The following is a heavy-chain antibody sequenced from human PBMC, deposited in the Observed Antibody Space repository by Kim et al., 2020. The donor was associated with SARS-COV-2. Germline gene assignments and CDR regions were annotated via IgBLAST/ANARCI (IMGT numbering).Heavy chain of an antibody. V-gene: IGHV5-51*01. J-gene: IGHJ2*01. CDR3: ARRGPAYWYFDL. Sequence: RDSPSFQGQVTISADESLSTAYLQWSSLKASDTAMYYCARRGPAYWYFDLWGRVTLVTVSS.